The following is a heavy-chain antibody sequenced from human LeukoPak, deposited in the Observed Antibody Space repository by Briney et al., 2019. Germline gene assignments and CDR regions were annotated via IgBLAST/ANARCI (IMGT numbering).Heavy chain of an antibody. Sequence: GRTLRLSCAASGFTFSSYGMHWVRQAPGKGLEWVAVILNDGSQEKYADSVKGRFTISRDNSKNTLFLQMNSLRAEDTAVYYCARDDALGDNALDIWGQGTMVTVSS. CDR1: GFTFSSYG. V-gene: IGHV3-33*01. CDR2: ILNDGSQE. J-gene: IGHJ3*02. CDR3: ARDDALGDNALDI. D-gene: IGHD3-16*01.